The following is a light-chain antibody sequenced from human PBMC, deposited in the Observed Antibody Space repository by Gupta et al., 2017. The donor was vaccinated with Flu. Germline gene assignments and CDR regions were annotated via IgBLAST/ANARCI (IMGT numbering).Light chain of an antibody. Sequence: EIVLTQSPGTLSLSPGERATVSCRASQSVSSSNLAWYQQKPGQAPRLVIYGASSRATGIPDRFGGSGSGTDFTLTISRLEPEDFAVYYCQHYGSEPPMNTFGQGTKLEIK. CDR1: QSVSSSN. J-gene: IGKJ2*01. CDR2: GAS. V-gene: IGKV3-20*01. CDR3: QHYGSEPPMNT.